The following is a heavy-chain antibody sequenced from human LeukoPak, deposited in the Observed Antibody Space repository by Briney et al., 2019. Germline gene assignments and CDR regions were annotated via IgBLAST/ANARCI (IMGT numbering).Heavy chain of an antibody. CDR1: GGSISTYY. CDR2: IFDSGST. Sequence: SETLFLTCTVSGGSISTYYWSWIRQPPGKGLEWIGYIFDSGSTNYNPSLKSRVTISVDTSKSQFSLNLSSVTAADTAVYYCARHRSGSSWFAPWGQGTLVTVSS. CDR3: ARHRSGSSWFAP. V-gene: IGHV4-59*08. D-gene: IGHD6-19*01. J-gene: IGHJ5*02.